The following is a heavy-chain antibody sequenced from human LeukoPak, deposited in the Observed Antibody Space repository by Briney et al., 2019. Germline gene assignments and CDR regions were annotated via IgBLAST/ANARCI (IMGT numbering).Heavy chain of an antibody. CDR3: ARGQHGLIDY. CDR1: GYTFTSYD. V-gene: IGHV1-8*01. Sequence: ASVKVSCKASGYTFTSYDFNWVRRATGQRPEWMGWMSPNSGDTGYAQKFQDRVTMTRNTSISTAYMELSSLRSDDTAVYYCARGQHGLIDYWGQGTLVTVSS. J-gene: IGHJ4*02. D-gene: IGHD5-24*01. CDR2: MSPNSGDT.